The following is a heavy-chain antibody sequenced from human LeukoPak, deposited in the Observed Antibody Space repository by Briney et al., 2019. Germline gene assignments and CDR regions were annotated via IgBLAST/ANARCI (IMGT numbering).Heavy chain of an antibody. CDR3: AKGTYYDFWSGYYTGCYFDY. Sequence: GSLRLSCAASGFTFSSYAMSWVRQAPGKGLEWVSAISGSGGSTYYADSVKGRFTISRDNSKNTLYLQMNSLRAEDTAVYYCAKGTYYDFWSGYYTGCYFDYWGQGTLVTVSS. D-gene: IGHD3-3*01. V-gene: IGHV3-23*01. CDR2: ISGSGGST. CDR1: GFTFSSYA. J-gene: IGHJ4*02.